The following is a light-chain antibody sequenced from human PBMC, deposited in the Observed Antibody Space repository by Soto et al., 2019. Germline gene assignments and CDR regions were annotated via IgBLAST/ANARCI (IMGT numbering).Light chain of an antibody. CDR1: SSDVGGYNY. CDR3: CSLTTSHTYV. Sequence: QSALTQPASVSGSPGQSITISCTGTSSDVGGYNYVSWYQQHPGKAPKLMIYEVSNRPSGVSDRFSGSRSGNTASLTISGLQDEDESDYYCCSLTTSHTYVFGSGTKLTVL. CDR2: EVS. J-gene: IGLJ1*01. V-gene: IGLV2-14*01.